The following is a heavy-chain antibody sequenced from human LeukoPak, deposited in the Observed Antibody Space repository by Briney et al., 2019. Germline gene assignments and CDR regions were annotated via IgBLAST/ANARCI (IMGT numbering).Heavy chain of an antibody. J-gene: IGHJ4*02. CDR3: ARHSGYDGYNFDY. CDR2: VDPSAGST. CDR1: GYTFTNYY. D-gene: IGHD5-24*01. V-gene: IGHV1-46*01. Sequence: ASVKVSCTASGYTFTNYYMHWVRQAPGQGLEWMGIVDPSAGSTTYAQKFQGRVTMTRDTSTSTVYMELSSLRSEDTAVYYCARHSGYDGYNFDYWGQGILVTVSS.